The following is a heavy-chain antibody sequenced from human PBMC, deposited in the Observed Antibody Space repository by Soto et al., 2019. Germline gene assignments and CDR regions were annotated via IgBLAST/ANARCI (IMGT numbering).Heavy chain of an antibody. CDR1: GFVFRSYS. CDR3: VIVSGSYSTWFDA. J-gene: IGHJ5*02. V-gene: IGHV3-48*02. D-gene: IGHD1-26*01. Sequence: PXECLTLSCAASGFVFRSYSLNWVRQAPGKGLEWISYISSTSSTIYYADSVKGRITVSRDNAKNSLFLQMDSLRDEDTAVYYCVIVSGSYSTWFDAWGQGTLVTVSS. CDR2: ISSTSSTI.